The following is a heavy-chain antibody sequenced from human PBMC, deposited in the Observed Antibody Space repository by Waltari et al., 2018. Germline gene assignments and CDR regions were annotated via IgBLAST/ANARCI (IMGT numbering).Heavy chain of an antibody. D-gene: IGHD6-19*01. J-gene: IGHJ6*02. CDR2: ISAYNGNT. V-gene: IGHV1-18*01. CDR3: ARDLVGYSSGWYRGYGMDV. Sequence: QVQLVQSGAEVKKPGASVKVSCKASGYTFTSYGISWVRQAPGPGLEWMGWISAYNGNTNHAQKLQGRVTMTTDTSTSTAYMELRSLRSDDTAVYYCARDLVGYSSGWYRGYGMDVWGQGTTVTVSS. CDR1: GYTFTSYG.